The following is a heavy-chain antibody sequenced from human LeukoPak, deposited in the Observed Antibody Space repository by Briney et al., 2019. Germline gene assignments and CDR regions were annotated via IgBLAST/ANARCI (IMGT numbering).Heavy chain of an antibody. Sequence: PGGSLRLSCAVSGFTFSSYGMHWVRQAPGKGLEWVAVIWYDGSNKYYADTVKGRFTISRDNSKNSLSLQINSLRDEDTAVYYCARELGYYDMDVWGQGTTVIVSS. CDR2: IWYDGSNK. CDR3: ARELGYYDMDV. CDR1: GFTFSSYG. V-gene: IGHV3-33*01. D-gene: IGHD3-16*01. J-gene: IGHJ6*02.